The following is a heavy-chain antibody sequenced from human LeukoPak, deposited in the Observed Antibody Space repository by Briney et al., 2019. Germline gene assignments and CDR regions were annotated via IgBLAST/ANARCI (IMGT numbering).Heavy chain of an antibody. V-gene: IGHV3-23*01. J-gene: IGHJ4*02. Sequence: GGSLRLSCAASGFTFSSYAMSWVRQAPGKGLEWVSAISGSGVRTYYADSVKGRFTIFRDNSKNTLYLQMNSLRAEDTAVYYCAKAIAGSYYFDYWGQGTLVTVSS. CDR3: AKAIAGSYYFDY. D-gene: IGHD3-10*01. CDR1: GFTFSSYA. CDR2: ISGSGVRT.